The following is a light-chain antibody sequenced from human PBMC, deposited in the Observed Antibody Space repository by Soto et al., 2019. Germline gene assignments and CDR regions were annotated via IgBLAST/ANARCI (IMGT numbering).Light chain of an antibody. CDR1: QSISSN. CDR3: QQTYSTPWT. CDR2: AAS. J-gene: IGKJ1*01. Sequence: DIQMTQSPSSLSASVGDRVTITFRASQSISSNLNWYQQKPGKAPKLLIYAASSLQSGVPSRFSGSASGTDFTLTISSLQPEDFATYHCQQTYSTPWTFGQGTKVDIK. V-gene: IGKV1-39*01.